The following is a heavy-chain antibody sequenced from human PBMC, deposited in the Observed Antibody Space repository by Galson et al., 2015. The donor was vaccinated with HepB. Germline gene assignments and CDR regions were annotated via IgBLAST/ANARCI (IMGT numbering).Heavy chain of an antibody. V-gene: IGHV3-30-3*01. CDR2: ISYDGSNK. CDR1: GFTFSSYA. Sequence: SLRLSCAASGFTFSSYAMHWVRQAPGKGLEWVAVISYDGSNKYYADSVKGRFTISRDNSKNTLYLQMNSLRAEDTAVYYCARDRGSYRVGGAFDIWGQGTMVTVSS. J-gene: IGHJ3*02. CDR3: ARDRGSYRVGGAFDI. D-gene: IGHD1-26*01.